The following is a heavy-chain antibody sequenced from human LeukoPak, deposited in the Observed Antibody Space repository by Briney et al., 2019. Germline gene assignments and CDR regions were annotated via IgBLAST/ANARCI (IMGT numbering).Heavy chain of an antibody. D-gene: IGHD3-10*01. CDR3: ARLVGGAHFDY. CDR1: GFTFSSYW. V-gene: IGHV3-72*01. CDR2: TRNKANSYTT. J-gene: IGHJ4*02. Sequence: TGGSLRLSCAASGFTFSSYWMSWVRQAPGKGLEWVGRTRNKANSYTTEYAASVKGRFIISRDESKNSLYLQMNSLKTEDTAVYYCARLVGGAHFDYWGQGTLLTVSS.